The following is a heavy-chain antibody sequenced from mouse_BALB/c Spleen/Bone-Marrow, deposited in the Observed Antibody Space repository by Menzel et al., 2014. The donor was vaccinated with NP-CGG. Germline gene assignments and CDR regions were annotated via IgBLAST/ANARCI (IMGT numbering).Heavy chain of an antibody. CDR2: IYPGDGDT. V-gene: IGHV1-80*01. CDR3: AKVTTGFAY. Sequence: VQRVESGAELVRPGSSVKISCKVSGYAFSSYWVTWVKQRPGQGLEWIGQIYPGDGDTNYNGKFKDKVTLTADKSSSAAYMQLSSLTSEDSAVYFCAKVTTGFAYWGQGTLVTVSA. J-gene: IGHJ3*01. CDR1: GYAFSSYW. D-gene: IGHD2-2*01.